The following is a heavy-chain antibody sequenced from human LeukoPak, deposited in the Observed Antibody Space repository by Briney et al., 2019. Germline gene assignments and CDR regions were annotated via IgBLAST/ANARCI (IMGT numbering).Heavy chain of an antibody. J-gene: IGHJ4*02. Sequence: GGSLRLSCAASGFTFSSYALSWVRQAPGKGLEWVSSISDSGGSTYYADSVKGRFTISRDNSKNTLYLQMNSLRAEDTAVYYCAKGAYDYVWGGGFDYWGQGTLVTVSS. CDR1: GFTFSSYA. V-gene: IGHV3-23*01. D-gene: IGHD3-16*01. CDR2: ISDSGGST. CDR3: AKGAYDYVWGGGFDY.